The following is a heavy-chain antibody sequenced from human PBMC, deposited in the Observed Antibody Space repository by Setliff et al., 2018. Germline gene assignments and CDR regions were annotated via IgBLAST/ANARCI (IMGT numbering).Heavy chain of an antibody. J-gene: IGHJ4*02. V-gene: IGHV1-8*02. CDR1: GYTFTAYD. CDR3: ARGYYDSYARAYVVGDY. D-gene: IGHD3-22*01. Sequence: ASVKVSCKASGYTFTAYDIVWVRQATGQGLEWMGWMNPNSGRTGYPQKFQGRVTMTRNTSIRTADMELSSLRSEDTAVYYCARGYYDSYARAYVVGDYWGQGTPVTVSS. CDR2: MNPNSGRT.